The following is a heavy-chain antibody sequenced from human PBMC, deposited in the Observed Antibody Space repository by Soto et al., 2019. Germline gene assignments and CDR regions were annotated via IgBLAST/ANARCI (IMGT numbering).Heavy chain of an antibody. CDR2: IYYSGTT. V-gene: IGHV4-31*03. Sequence: PSETLSLTCTVSGGSISSGGYYWSWIRQHPGKGLEWIASIYYSGTTYYNPTLKSRVTISVHTSKNQFSLKLSSVTAADTAVYYCARVSGSSSPFDPWGQGTLVTVSS. CDR1: GGSISSGGYY. D-gene: IGHD6-6*01. J-gene: IGHJ5*02. CDR3: ARVSGSSSPFDP.